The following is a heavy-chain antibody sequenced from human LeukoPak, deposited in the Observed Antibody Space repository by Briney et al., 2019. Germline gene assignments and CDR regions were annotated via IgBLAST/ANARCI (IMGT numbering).Heavy chain of an antibody. CDR3: ARGEKFGEFDFDY. D-gene: IGHD3-10*01. CDR2: INHSGST. J-gene: IGHJ4*02. V-gene: IGHV4-34*01. CDR1: GGSFSGYY. Sequence: SETLSLTCAVNGGSFSGYYWSWIRQPPGKGLEWIGEINHSGSTNYNPSLKSRVTISVDTSKNQFSLKLSSVTDADTAVYYCARGEKFGEFDFDYWGQGTLVTVSS.